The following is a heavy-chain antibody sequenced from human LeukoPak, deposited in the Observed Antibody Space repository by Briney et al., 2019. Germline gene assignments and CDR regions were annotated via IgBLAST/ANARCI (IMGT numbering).Heavy chain of an antibody. J-gene: IGHJ3*02. Sequence: GGSLRLSCAASGFTFHDYAMHWVRQAPGKGLEWVSGISWNSGSIGYADSVKGRFTISRDNAKNSLYLQMNSLRAEDTAVYYCARVYYDYVWGKSLDAFDIWGQGTMVTVSS. V-gene: IGHV3-9*01. CDR1: GFTFHDYA. D-gene: IGHD3-16*01. CDR3: ARVYYDYVWGKSLDAFDI. CDR2: ISWNSGSI.